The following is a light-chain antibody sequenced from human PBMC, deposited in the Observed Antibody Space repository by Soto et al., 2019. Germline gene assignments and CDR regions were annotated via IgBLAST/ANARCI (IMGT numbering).Light chain of an antibody. CDR2: DAS. CDR1: QSVSSY. V-gene: IGKV3-11*01. Sequence: FVLTQSPATLSLSPGERATLSCRASQSVSSYLAWYQQKPGQAPRLLIYDASNRATGIPARFSGSGSGTDFTLTISSLEPEDFAVYYCQQRSNWPFTFGGGTKVEIK. J-gene: IGKJ4*01. CDR3: QQRSNWPFT.